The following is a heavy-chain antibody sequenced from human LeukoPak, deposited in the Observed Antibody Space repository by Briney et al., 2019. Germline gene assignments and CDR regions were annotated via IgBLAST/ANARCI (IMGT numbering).Heavy chain of an antibody. CDR2: INPNSGGT. Sequence: ASVKVSCKASGYTFTGYYMHWVRQAPGQGLEWMGRINPNSGGTNYAQKFQGRVTMTRDTSISTAYMELSRLRSDDTAVHYCARDAGRYCSGGSCYSHDYWGQGTLVTVSS. J-gene: IGHJ4*02. V-gene: IGHV1-2*06. CDR3: ARDAGRYCSGGSCYSHDY. CDR1: GYTFTGYY. D-gene: IGHD2-15*01.